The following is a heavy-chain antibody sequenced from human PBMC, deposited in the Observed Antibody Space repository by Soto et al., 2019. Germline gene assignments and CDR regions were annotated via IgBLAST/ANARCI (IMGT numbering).Heavy chain of an antibody. CDR2: INHSGIT. Sequence: ETLSLTCAVYAGSFSGYYSRWMRQPPRKGLEWIGEINHSGITNYNPSLKSRVTISVDTSKNQFSLKLSSVTAADTAVYYCARGWKTLPTKRSQNYYDSSGYYRQYYFDYWGQGTLVTVS. V-gene: IGHV4-34*01. D-gene: IGHD3-22*01. CDR3: ARGWKTLPTKRSQNYYDSSGYYRQYYFDY. J-gene: IGHJ4*02. CDR1: AGSFSGYY.